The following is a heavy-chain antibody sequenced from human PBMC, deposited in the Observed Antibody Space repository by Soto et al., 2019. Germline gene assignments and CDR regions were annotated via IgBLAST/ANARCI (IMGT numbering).Heavy chain of an antibody. V-gene: IGHV3-21*01. D-gene: IGHD2-15*01. CDR3: AREVISMGGPDAFDV. CDR2: ISGSNSYL. Sequence: GGSLRLSXVASGFTFSSYEMNWVRQAPGKGLEWVSAISGSNSYLYYTDSVKGRFTVSRDNAKNSLYLQMNSLRAEDTAVYYCAREVISMGGPDAFDVWGQGTMVTVS. J-gene: IGHJ3*01. CDR1: GFTFSSYE.